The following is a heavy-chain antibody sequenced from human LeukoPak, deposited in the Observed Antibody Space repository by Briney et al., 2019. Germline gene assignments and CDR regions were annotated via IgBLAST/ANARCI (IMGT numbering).Heavy chain of an antibody. CDR2: IYYSGST. D-gene: IGHD2-8*02. J-gene: IGHJ6*02. Sequence: SETLSLTCTVSGGSISSFYWSWIRQPPGKGLEWIGYIYYSGSTNYNPSLKSRVTISVDTSKNQFSLKLTSVTAADTAVYYCARDPGDCTGGNCYYYGMDVWGQGTTVTVSS. CDR1: GGSISSFY. V-gene: IGHV4-59*01. CDR3: ARDPGDCTGGNCYYYGMDV.